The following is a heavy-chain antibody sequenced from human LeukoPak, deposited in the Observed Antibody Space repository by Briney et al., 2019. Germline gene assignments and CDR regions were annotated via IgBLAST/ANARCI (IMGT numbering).Heavy chain of an antibody. J-gene: IGHJ4*02. Sequence: SETLSLTCTVSGGSINSGYYWSWLRQHPGRGLEWIGYTYYNGDTYYNPSLKSRITMSTDAPKNQFSLRLSSVTAADTAVYYCARVGDSSGYADYWGQGTLVTVSS. CDR1: GGSINSGYY. D-gene: IGHD3-22*01. V-gene: IGHV4-31*03. CDR3: ARVGDSSGYADY. CDR2: TYYNGDT.